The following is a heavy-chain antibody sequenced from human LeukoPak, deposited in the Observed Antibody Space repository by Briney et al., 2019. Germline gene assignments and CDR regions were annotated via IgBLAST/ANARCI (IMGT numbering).Heavy chain of an antibody. CDR3: AKDIQDIVVVPAAIGNAFDI. D-gene: IGHD2-2*02. CDR1: GFTFNDYG. V-gene: IGHV3-20*04. CDR2: LNWNGDIT. Sequence: GGSLRLSCAASGFTFNDYGMTWVRQAPGKGLEWVSGLNWNGDITRYADSVKGRFTISRDNAKNSLYLQMNSLRAEDTALYYCAKDIQDIVVVPAAIGNAFDIWGQGTMVTVSS. J-gene: IGHJ3*02.